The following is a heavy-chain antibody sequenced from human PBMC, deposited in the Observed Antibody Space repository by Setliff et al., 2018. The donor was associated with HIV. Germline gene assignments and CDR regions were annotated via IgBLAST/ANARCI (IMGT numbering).Heavy chain of an antibody. Sequence: PGESLKISCAASGFTFSSYAMSWVRQTPEKGLEWVSIITSGGSTYYADSVKGRFIISRDNSQNTLYLQMNSLRADDTAIYYCAKGFRPVDTALVSGPTYWGQGIRVTVSS. V-gene: IGHV3-23*01. CDR3: AKGFRPVDTALVSGPTY. CDR1: GFTFSSYA. CDR2: ITSGGST. D-gene: IGHD5-18*01. J-gene: IGHJ4*02.